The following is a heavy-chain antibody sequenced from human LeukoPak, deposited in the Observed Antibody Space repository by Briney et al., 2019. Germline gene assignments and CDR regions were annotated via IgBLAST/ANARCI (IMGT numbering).Heavy chain of an antibody. J-gene: IGHJ5*02. CDR1: GFSISDYW. Sequence: GGSLRLSCAASGFSISDYWMHWVRQAPGKGLVWFSRINSDGSDTTYADSVKGRFTISRDNAKNMLYLQMSSLTAEDTAVYYCARDRPFSGSYLGFDPWGQGTLVTVSS. CDR2: INSDGSDT. D-gene: IGHD1-26*01. CDR3: ARDRPFSGSYLGFDP. V-gene: IGHV3-74*01.